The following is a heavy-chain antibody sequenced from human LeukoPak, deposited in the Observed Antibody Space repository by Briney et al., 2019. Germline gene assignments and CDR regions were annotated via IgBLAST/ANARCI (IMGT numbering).Heavy chain of an antibody. D-gene: IGHD2-21*02. V-gene: IGHV4-39*01. CDR3: ARYYCGGDCYSGYFDY. Sequence: PSETLSLTCTVSGGSISSSTSYWGWIRQPPGKGLEWIGNIYYSGSTYYNPSLKSRVTISVDTSKKQFSLRLSSVTAADTAVYYCARYYCGGDCYSGYFDYWGRGTLVTVSS. CDR1: GGSISSSTSY. J-gene: IGHJ4*02. CDR2: IYYSGST.